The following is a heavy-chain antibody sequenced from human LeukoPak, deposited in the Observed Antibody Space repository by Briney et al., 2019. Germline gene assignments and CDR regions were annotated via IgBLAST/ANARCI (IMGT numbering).Heavy chain of an antibody. CDR2: ISYDGSNK. J-gene: IGHJ4*02. V-gene: IGHV3-30*04. Sequence: GGSLRLSCAASGFTFSSYAMHWVRQAPGKGLEWVAVISYDGSNKYYADSVKGRFTISRDNSKNTLYLQMNSLRAEDTAVYYCARAKPVVTAIYDYWGQGTLVTVSS. CDR3: ARAKPVVTAIYDY. D-gene: IGHD2-21*02. CDR1: GFTFSSYA.